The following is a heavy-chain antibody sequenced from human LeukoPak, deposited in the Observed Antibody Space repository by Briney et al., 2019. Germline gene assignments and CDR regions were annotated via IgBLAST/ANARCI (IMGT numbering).Heavy chain of an antibody. Sequence: ASVKVSCKASGYTFTSYYMHWVRQAPGQGLEWMGIINPSGGSTSYAQKFQGRVTMTRDMSTSTVYMELSSLRSEDTAVYYCARVLFYSSGNKSNRVDYWGQGTLVTVSS. J-gene: IGHJ4*02. V-gene: IGHV1-46*01. CDR3: ARVLFYSSGNKSNRVDY. CDR2: INPSGGST. CDR1: GYTFTSYY. D-gene: IGHD6-19*01.